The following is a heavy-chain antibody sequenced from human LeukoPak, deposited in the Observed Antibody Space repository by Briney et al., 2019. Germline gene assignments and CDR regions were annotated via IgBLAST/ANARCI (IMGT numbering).Heavy chain of an antibody. CDR2: INHSGST. J-gene: IGHJ4*02. V-gene: IGHV4-34*01. CDR3: ARGHRTTVVRDPPQDFDY. CDR1: GGSFSGYY. Sequence: SETLSLTCAVYGGSFSGYYWSWIRQPPGKGLEWIGEINHSGSTNCNPSLKSRVTISVGTSKNQFSLKLSSVTAADTAVYYCARGHRTTVVRDPPQDFDYWGQGTLVTVSS. D-gene: IGHD4-23*01.